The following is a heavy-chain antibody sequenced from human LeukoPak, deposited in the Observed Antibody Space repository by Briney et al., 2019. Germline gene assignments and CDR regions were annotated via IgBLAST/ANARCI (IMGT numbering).Heavy chain of an antibody. D-gene: IGHD3-3*01. Sequence: ASVKVSCKASGYTFTSYGISWVRQAPGQGLEWMGWISAYNGNTNYAQKLQGRVTMTTDTSTSTAYMELRSLRSDDTAVYYCARVPRKAGPIWSADLRAWFDPWGQGTLVTVSS. CDR2: ISAYNGNT. V-gene: IGHV1-18*01. CDR1: GYTFTSYG. J-gene: IGHJ5*02. CDR3: ARVPRKAGPIWSADLRAWFDP.